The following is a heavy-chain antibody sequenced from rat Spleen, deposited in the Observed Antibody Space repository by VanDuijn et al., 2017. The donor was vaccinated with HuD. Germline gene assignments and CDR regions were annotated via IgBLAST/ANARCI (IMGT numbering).Heavy chain of an antibody. CDR3: ARHRDNYGVMDA. J-gene: IGHJ4*01. CDR2: INNAMGRT. Sequence: EVQLVESGGGLVQPGGSLKLSCVASGFTFNNYWMTWIRQVPGKGLEWVASINNAMGRTYYPDSVKGRFTVSRDTAQNILYLQMNSLRSEETATYYCARHRDNYGVMDAWGQGASVTVSS. D-gene: IGHD1-5*01. V-gene: IGHV5-31*01. CDR1: GFTFNNYW.